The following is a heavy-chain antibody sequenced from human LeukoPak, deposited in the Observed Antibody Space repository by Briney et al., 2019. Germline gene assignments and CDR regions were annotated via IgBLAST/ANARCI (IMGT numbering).Heavy chain of an antibody. CDR3: ARGIDASGSYSV. Sequence: GGSLRLSCAASGFTFSNKYMSWVRQAPGKGLEWVSLISGGDNTYYADSVKGRFTISRDNSKNTLYLQMNSLRAEDSAVYYCARGIDASGSYSVWGQGTLVTVSS. J-gene: IGHJ4*02. CDR1: GFTFSNKY. D-gene: IGHD3-10*01. V-gene: IGHV3-66*01. CDR2: ISGGDNT.